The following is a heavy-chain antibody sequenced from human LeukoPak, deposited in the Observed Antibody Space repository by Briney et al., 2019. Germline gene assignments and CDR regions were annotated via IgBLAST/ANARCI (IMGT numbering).Heavy chain of an antibody. CDR3: ARGSGYDLGY. J-gene: IGHJ4*02. V-gene: IGHV1-69*04. Sequence: ASVKVSCKASGGTFSSYAISWVRQAPGQGLEWMGRIIPSLGIANYAQRFQGRVTIKSTSTAYMELSSLRSEDTAVYYCARGSGYDLGYWGQGTLVTVSS. D-gene: IGHD5-12*01. CDR1: GGTFSSYA. CDR2: IIPSLGIA.